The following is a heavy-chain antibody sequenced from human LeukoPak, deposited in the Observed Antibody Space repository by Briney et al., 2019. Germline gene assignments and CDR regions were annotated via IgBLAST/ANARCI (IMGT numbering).Heavy chain of an antibody. CDR2: SSAYNGNT. V-gene: IGHV1-18*01. CDR3: ARTTMYSGSYYRQFDY. CDR1: GYTFTSYG. Sequence: ASVKVSCKASGYTFTSYGFSWVGQPPGQGLGWMGWSSAYNGNTNYAQKLQGRVTMTTDTSTSTAYMELRSLRSDDTAVYYCARTTMYSGSYYRQFDYWGQGTLVTVSS. J-gene: IGHJ4*02. D-gene: IGHD1-26*01.